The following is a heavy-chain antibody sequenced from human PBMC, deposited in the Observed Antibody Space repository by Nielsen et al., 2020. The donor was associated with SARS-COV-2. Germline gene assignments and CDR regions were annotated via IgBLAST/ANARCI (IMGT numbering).Heavy chain of an antibody. CDR1: GYTFTGYY. Sequence: ASVKVSCKASGYTFTGYYMHWVRQAPGQGLEWMGWINPNSGGTNYAQKFQGRVTMTRNTSISTAYMELSSLRSEDTAVYYCAGPPAAGWGQGTLVTVSS. J-gene: IGHJ4*02. CDR2: INPNSGGT. D-gene: IGHD2-15*01. V-gene: IGHV1-2*02. CDR3: AGPPAAG.